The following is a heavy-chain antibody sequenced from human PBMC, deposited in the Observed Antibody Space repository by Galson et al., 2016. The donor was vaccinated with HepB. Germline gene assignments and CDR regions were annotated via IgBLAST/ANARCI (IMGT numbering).Heavy chain of an antibody. CDR2: ISGSGGGT. CDR1: GFTFSSYA. CDR3: ARGDRQFGYHTNVDY. Sequence: SLRLSCAASGFTFSSYAMSWVRQAPGKGLEWVSVISGSGGGTYYADSVKGRFTISRDNSKNTLFTQMNSPRAEDTAVYYYARGDRQFGYHTNVDYWGQGTLVTVSS. D-gene: IGHD3-3*01. J-gene: IGHJ4*02. V-gene: IGHV3-23*01.